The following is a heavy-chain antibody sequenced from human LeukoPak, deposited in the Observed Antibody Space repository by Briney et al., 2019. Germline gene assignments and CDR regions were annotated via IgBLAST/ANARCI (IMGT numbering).Heavy chain of an antibody. CDR2: MNPNSGNT. CDR1: GYTFTSYV. J-gene: IGHJ5*02. Sequence: ASVKVFCKASGYTFTSYVINWVRQATGHGLEWMGWMNPNSGNTGYAQKFQGRVTMTRNTSISTAYMELSSLRSEDTAVYYCAKAGYCSSTSCYRRRWFDPWGQGTLVTVSS. D-gene: IGHD2-2*02. V-gene: IGHV1-8*01. CDR3: AKAGYCSSTSCYRRRWFDP.